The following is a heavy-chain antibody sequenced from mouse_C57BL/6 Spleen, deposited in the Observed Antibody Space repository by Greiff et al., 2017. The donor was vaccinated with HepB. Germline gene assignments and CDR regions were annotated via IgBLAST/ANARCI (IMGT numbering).Heavy chain of an antibody. CDR3: ARREDDYDEHWYFDV. D-gene: IGHD2-4*01. J-gene: IGHJ1*03. CDR1: GFSLSTSGMG. V-gene: IGHV8-12*01. Sequence: QVTLKESGPGILQSSQTLSLTCSFSGFSLSTSGMGVSWIRQPSGKGLEWLAHIYWDDDNRYNPSLKSRLTISKDTSRNQVFLKITSVDTADTATYYCARREDDYDEHWYFDVWGTGTTVTVSS. CDR2: IYWDDDN.